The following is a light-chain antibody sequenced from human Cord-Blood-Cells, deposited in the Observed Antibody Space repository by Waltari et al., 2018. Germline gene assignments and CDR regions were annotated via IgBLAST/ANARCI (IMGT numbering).Light chain of an antibody. Sequence: QSALTQPPSVSGSPGQSVTISCTGTSSDVGGYNYVSWYQQHPGKAPKLMIYDVSKRPSGVPDRFSGSKSGNTASLTISGLQAEDEADYYCCSYAGSYTWVFGGG. J-gene: IGLJ3*02. CDR1: SSDVGGYNY. V-gene: IGLV2-11*01. CDR3: CSYAGSYTWV. CDR2: DVS.